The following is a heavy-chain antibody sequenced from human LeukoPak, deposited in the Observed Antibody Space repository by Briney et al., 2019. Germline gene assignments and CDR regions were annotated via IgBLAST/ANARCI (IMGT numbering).Heavy chain of an antibody. Sequence: GGSLRLSCAASGFTFSNYDMHWVRQATGKALEWVSAIDTAGGTYHPGSVKGRFTISRENSKNSLYLQMGTLRAEDTAVYFCVRELMGPGRYYYMDAWGKGTTVTVSS. CDR1: GFTFSNYD. J-gene: IGHJ6*03. CDR2: IDTAGGT. V-gene: IGHV3-13*01. D-gene: IGHD2-8*01. CDR3: VRELMGPGRYYYMDA.